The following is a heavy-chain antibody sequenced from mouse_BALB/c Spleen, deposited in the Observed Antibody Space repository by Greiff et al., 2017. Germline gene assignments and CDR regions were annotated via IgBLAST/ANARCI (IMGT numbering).Heavy chain of an antibody. J-gene: IGHJ3*01. CDR3: ARVYDY. CDR1: GFTFSSYA. Sequence: EVKLMESGGGLVKPGGSLKLSCAASGFTFSSYAMFWVRQSPEKRLEWVAEISSGGSYTYYPDTVTGRFTISRDNAKNTLYLEMSSLRSEDTAMYYCARVYDYWGQGTLVTVSA. CDR2: ISSGGSYT. D-gene: IGHD2-3*01. V-gene: IGHV5-9-4*01.